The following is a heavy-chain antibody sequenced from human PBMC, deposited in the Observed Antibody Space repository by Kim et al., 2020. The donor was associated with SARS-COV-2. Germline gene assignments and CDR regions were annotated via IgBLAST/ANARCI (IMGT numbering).Heavy chain of an antibody. CDR1: GSSFTSYW. V-gene: IGHV5-51*01. CDR2: IYPGDSDT. D-gene: IGHD6-19*01. CDR3: ARSVHGSGWYLFFDY. Sequence: GESLQISCKGSGSSFTSYWIGWVRQMPGKGLEWMGIIYPGDSDTTYSPSFQGQVNISADKSISTAYLQWSSLKASDTAMYYCARSVHGSGWYLFFDYWGQGSLVTVSS. J-gene: IGHJ4*02.